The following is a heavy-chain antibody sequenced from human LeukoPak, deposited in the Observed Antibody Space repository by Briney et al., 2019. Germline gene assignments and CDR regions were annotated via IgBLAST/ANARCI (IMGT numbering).Heavy chain of an antibody. CDR1: GFTFSSYW. V-gene: IGHV3-7*01. J-gene: IGHJ4*02. D-gene: IGHD3-22*01. CDR2: IKQDGSEK. CDR3: ARDQYYDSSGYYSY. Sequence: GGSLRLSCAASGFTFSSYWMSWVRQAPGKGLEWVANIKQDGSEKYYVDSVKGRFTISRDNAKNSLYLRMNSLRAEDTAVYYCARDQYYDSSGYYSYWGQGTLVTVSS.